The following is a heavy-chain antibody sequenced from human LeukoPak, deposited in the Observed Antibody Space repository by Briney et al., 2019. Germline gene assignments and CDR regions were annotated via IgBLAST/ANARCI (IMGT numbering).Heavy chain of an antibody. CDR2: IKQDGNDQ. D-gene: IGHD1-26*01. J-gene: IGHJ4*02. CDR3: ARPALVGEIFEY. CDR1: GFTFNDYW. V-gene: IGHV3-7*01. Sequence: GGSLRLSYAASGFTFNDYWMSWVGQAPGKGLDWVADIKQDGNDQKYVDSVKGRFTISRDNTKNSLYLQMNSLRAEDTAVYYCARPALVGEIFEYRGQGTLATVSS.